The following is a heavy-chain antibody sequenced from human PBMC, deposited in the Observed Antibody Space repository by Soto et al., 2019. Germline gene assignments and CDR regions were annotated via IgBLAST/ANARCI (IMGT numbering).Heavy chain of an antibody. J-gene: IGHJ4*02. CDR2: FFIGGNT. V-gene: IGHV4-39*01. CDR3: ARRPGFDIDAYY. Sequence: QLQLQESGPGLVKPSETLSLTCTVSGGSISSSTYYWGWMRQPPGKGLVWIASFFIGGNTYYNPSLKSRVTISVYTSKNQFSLKLSSVTAADTAVYFCARRPGFDIDAYYWGQGILVTVSS. D-gene: IGHD3-10*01. CDR1: GGSISSSTYY.